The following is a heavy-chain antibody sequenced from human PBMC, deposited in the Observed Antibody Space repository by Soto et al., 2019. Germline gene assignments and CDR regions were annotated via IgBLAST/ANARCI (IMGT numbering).Heavy chain of an antibody. V-gene: IGHV1-2*04. D-gene: IGHD3-3*01. J-gene: IGHJ6*02. Sequence: ASVKVSCKASGYTFTGYYMHWVRQAPGQGLEWMGWINPNSGGTNYAQKFQGWVTMTRDTSISTAYMELSRLRSDDTAVYYCARETKRDFCRGYYAPPYGMDVWGQGTTVTVSS. CDR1: GYTFTGYY. CDR2: INPNSGGT. CDR3: ARETKRDFCRGYYAPPYGMDV.